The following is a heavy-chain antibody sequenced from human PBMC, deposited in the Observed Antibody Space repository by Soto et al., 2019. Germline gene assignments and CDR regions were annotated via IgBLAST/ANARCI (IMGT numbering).Heavy chain of an antibody. CDR2: ISGNSGSS. Sequence: GGSLRLSCVASGFTFEDYSLHWVRQVPGKGLEWVAGISGNSGSSGYADSVRRRFTVSRDNAKNSLFLQMSSLSPEDTALYYCTKRRSARPGFDAFDLWGQGTMVTVSS. V-gene: IGHV3-9*01. CDR3: TKRRSARPGFDAFDL. CDR1: GFTFEDYS. J-gene: IGHJ3*01. D-gene: IGHD3-10*01.